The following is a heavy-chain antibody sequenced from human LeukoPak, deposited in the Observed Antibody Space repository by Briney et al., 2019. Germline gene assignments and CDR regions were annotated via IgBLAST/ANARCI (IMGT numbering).Heavy chain of an antibody. CDR1: GFTFSSYS. V-gene: IGHV3-21*01. CDR2: ISSSSSYI. Sequence: GGSLRLSCAASGFTFSSYSMNWVRQAPGKGLEWVSSISSSSSYIYYADSVKGRFTISRDNAKNSLYLQMNSLRAEDTAVYYCARDHVLVVPAANNYYYYGMDVWGQGTTVTVSS. CDR3: ARDHVLVVPAANNYYYYGMDV. J-gene: IGHJ6*02. D-gene: IGHD2-2*01.